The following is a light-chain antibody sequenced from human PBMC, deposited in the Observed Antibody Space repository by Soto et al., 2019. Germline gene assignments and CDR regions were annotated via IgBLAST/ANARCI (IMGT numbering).Light chain of an antibody. CDR3: QHWNDYSWT. CDR2: KTS. J-gene: IGKJ1*01. Sequence: DIHMTQSPSTLSASVGDRATITCRASQSISIWLAWYQQKPGKAPNLLIYKTSSLETGVPSRFSGSGSGTEFTLTISSLQPDDFATYYCQHWNDYSWTFGQGTKVEVK. V-gene: IGKV1-5*03. CDR1: QSISIW.